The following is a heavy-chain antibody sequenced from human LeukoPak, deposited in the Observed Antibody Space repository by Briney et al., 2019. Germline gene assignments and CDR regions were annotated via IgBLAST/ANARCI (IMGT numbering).Heavy chain of an antibody. Sequence: ASQTLSLTCTVSSRSISSYYWSWIRQPPGKGLEWIGYIYNSGSTNYNPSLKSRVTISVDTSKNQFSLKLSSVTAADTAVYYCARLYSSSLCRVFDYWGQGTLVTVSS. CDR1: SRSISSYY. CDR3: ARLYSSSLCRVFDY. J-gene: IGHJ4*02. CDR2: IYNSGST. V-gene: IGHV4-59*01. D-gene: IGHD4-11*01.